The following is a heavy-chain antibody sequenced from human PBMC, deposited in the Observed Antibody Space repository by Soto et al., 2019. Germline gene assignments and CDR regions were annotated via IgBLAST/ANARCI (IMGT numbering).Heavy chain of an antibody. J-gene: IGHJ4*02. Sequence: GGSLRLSCAASGLTFDDYAMHWVRQAPGKGLEWVSGISWNSGSIGYADSVKGRFTISRDNAKNSLYLQMNSLRAEDTALYYCAKGAGYSYGLVYDYWGQGTLVTVSS. CDR3: AKGAGYSYGLVYDY. CDR2: ISWNSGSI. CDR1: GLTFDDYA. V-gene: IGHV3-9*01. D-gene: IGHD5-18*01.